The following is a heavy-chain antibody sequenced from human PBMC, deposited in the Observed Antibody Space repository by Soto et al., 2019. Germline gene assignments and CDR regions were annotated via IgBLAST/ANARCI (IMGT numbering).Heavy chain of an antibody. V-gene: IGHV1-3*01. J-gene: IGHJ4*02. Sequence: QVQLVQSGAEVKKPGASVKGFCKASGYTFTDYAIHWVRRAPGQRLELMGWIAPGNGNTKYSQNFQGRVTITRDTTATTAYMELSSLRSEDTAVYYCAKGSRMWTPDYWGQGTLVTVSS. CDR2: IAPGNGNT. CDR3: AKGSRMWTPDY. D-gene: IGHD2-21*01. CDR1: GYTFTDYA.